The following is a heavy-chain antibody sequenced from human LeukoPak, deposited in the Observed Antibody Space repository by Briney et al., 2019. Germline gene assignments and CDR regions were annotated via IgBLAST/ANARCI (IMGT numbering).Heavy chain of an antibody. CDR2: ISAYNGNT. CDR3: ARGYCSGGSCYSEALDWFDP. D-gene: IGHD2-15*01. Sequence: GASVKVSCKASGYTFTSYGISWVRQAPGQGLEWMGWISAYNGNTNYAQKLQGRVTMTTGTSTSTAYMELRSLRSDDTAVHYCARGYCSGGSCYSEALDWFDPWGQGTLVTVSS. V-gene: IGHV1-18*01. CDR1: GYTFTSYG. J-gene: IGHJ5*02.